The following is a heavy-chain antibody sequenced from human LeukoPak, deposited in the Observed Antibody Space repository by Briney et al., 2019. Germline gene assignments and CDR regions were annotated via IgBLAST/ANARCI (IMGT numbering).Heavy chain of an antibody. CDR1: GFTFSDYY. CDR3: ARYGSGSYYQYYYYYYMDV. J-gene: IGHJ6*03. Sequence: PGGSLRLSCAASGFTFSDYYMSWIRQAPGKGLEWVSYISSSGSTIYYADSVKGRFTISRDNAKNSLYLQMNSLRAEDTAVYYCARYGSGSYYQYYYYYYMDVWGKGTTVTISS. V-gene: IGHV3-11*01. CDR2: ISSSGSTI. D-gene: IGHD3-10*01.